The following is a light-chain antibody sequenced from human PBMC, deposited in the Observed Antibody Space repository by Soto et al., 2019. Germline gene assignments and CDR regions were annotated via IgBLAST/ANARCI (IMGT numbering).Light chain of an antibody. CDR3: SSYSSSSTPYV. CDR2: DVS. Sequence: QSALTQPASVSGSPGQSITISCSGSSSDVGGYNSVSWYQQHPGKAPKRMIYDVSNRPSGVSNRFSDSKSGNTASLTISGLLAEDEADYYCSSYSSSSTPYVFGTGTKLTVL. J-gene: IGLJ1*01. V-gene: IGLV2-14*03. CDR1: SSDVGGYNS.